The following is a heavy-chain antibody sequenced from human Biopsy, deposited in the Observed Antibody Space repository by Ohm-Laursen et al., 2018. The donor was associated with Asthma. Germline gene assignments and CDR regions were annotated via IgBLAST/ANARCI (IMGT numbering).Heavy chain of an antibody. D-gene: IGHD3-10*01. CDR1: GYTFSDSW. CDR3: ARLAYGSGSFFDF. V-gene: IGHV5-51*01. J-gene: IGHJ4*02. Sequence: ESLRTSCKPSGYTFSDSWIGWVRQMPGKGLEWMGIIFPGDSDTIYSPSFQGQVTISADKSISTTYLQWSSLKASDTAIYYCARLAYGSGSFFDFWGQGTLVTVAS. CDR2: IFPGDSDT.